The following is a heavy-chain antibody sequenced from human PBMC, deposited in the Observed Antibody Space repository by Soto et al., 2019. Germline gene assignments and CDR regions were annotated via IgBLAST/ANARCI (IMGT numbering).Heavy chain of an antibody. J-gene: IGHJ1*01. Sequence: GGSLRLSCAASGFTFSSYWMHWVRQAPGKGLVWVSRINSDGSSTSYADSVKGRVTISRDNAKNTLYLQMNSLRAEDTAVYYCAKGPSHYDSSGYYYEAAEYFQHWGQGTLVTVSS. V-gene: IGHV3-74*01. CDR2: INSDGSST. D-gene: IGHD3-22*01. CDR1: GFTFSSYW. CDR3: AKGPSHYDSSGYYYEAAEYFQH.